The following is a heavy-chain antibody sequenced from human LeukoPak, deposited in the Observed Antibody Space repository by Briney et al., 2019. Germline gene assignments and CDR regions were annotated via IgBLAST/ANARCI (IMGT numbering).Heavy chain of an antibody. CDR2: INPSVGRT. V-gene: IGHV1-46*01. CDR3: AREPRGQLLASDS. CDR1: GYTFTSYY. J-gene: IGHJ4*02. D-gene: IGHD1-26*01. Sequence: ASVKVSCKASGYTFTSYYMHWVRQAPGQGLEWMGLINPSVGRTSYAQKFQGRLTVTADTSTSTVYMELSSLRFEDTAIYYCAREPRGQLLASDSWGQGTLVIVSS.